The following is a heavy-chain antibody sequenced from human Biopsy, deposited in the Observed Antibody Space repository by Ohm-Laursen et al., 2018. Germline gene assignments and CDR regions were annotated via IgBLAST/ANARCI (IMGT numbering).Heavy chain of an antibody. J-gene: IGHJ6*02. V-gene: IGHV4-59*01. Sequence: SQTLSLTCPVSGGSISSVYWIWIPQTPGQGLVWIGDIYYSGSTNYNSSLKSRVTISVGTSKNQFPLRLNSVTAADTAVYYCARATNSAGWPYYYFYGMDVWGQGTTVTVSS. CDR3: ARATNSAGWPYYYFYGMDV. CDR1: GGSISSVY. D-gene: IGHD6-19*01. CDR2: IYYSGST.